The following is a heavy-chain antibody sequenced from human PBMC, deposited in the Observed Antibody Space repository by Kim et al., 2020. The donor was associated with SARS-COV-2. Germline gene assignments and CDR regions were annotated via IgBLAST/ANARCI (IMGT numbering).Heavy chain of an antibody. CDR1: GFTFETYA. J-gene: IGHJ6*01. CDR2: IVGSGGST. D-gene: IGHD2-21*02. CDR3: AKAIYCGVDCYSYGLDV. V-gene: IGHV3-23*01. Sequence: GGSLRLSCGASGFTFETYAMTWVRQVAGKGLQWVSSIVGSGGSTFYADSVEGRFTISRDNFNKKMYLEMSSLRADDTATYYCAKAIYCGVDCYSYGLDV.